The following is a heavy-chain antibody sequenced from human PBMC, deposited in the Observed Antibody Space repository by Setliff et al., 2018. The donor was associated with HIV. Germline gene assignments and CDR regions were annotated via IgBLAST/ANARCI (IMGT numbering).Heavy chain of an antibody. V-gene: IGHV1-3*01. CDR1: GYTFTTYA. D-gene: IGHD3-3*01. Sequence: ASVKVSCKASGYTFTTYAIFWVRQAPGQRLEWMGWINEASGNTKCSQKFQGRVTITRDTSANTAYMELSSLRSEDTAVYYCAREVWEWSPNWFDPWGQGTLVTVSS. CDR2: INEASGNT. J-gene: IGHJ5*02. CDR3: AREVWEWSPNWFDP.